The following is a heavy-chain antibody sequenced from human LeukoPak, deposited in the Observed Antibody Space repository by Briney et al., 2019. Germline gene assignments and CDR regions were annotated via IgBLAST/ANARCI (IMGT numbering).Heavy chain of an antibody. CDR1: GGSISSSSYY. CDR2: IHYNEGT. J-gene: IGHJ4*02. Sequence: SETLSPTCTVSGGSISSSSYYWGWIRQPPGKGLEWIGYIHYNEGTKYNPSLKSRVTISVDTSKNQISLNLNSVTAADTAVYYCAREHYSYGFAYWGQGTLVTVSS. V-gene: IGHV4-61*01. D-gene: IGHD5-18*01. CDR3: AREHYSYGFAY.